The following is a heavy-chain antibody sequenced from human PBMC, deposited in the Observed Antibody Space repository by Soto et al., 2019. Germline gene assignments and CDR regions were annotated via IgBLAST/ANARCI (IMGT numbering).Heavy chain of an antibody. V-gene: IGHV3-23*01. CDR1: GFTYSSYA. D-gene: IGHD6-19*01. CDR2: ITGGADNT. CDR3: AKGRIAVADPYNWFDP. J-gene: IGHJ5*02. Sequence: EVKLLESGGGLVQPGGSLRLSCVASGFTYSSYAMSWVRQAPGKGLAWVSTITGGADNTHYADSVKGRFTIARDNSKNSLALQMDSVRVEDTAGYHCAKGRIAVADPYNWFDPWGQGTLVTVSS.